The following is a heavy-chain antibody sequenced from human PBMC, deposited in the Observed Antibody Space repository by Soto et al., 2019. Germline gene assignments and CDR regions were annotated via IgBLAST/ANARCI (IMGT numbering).Heavy chain of an antibody. CDR3: ARDRDDYGSGNYYNRSDF. D-gene: IGHD3-10*01. CDR2: IIPIFGTP. CDR1: GGIFSTYA. Sequence: QVQLVQSGAEVKKPGSSVKVSCKASGGIFSTYAISWLRRAPGQGLEWMGGIIPIFGTPNYAQRFQGRVTITADESTSTAYMEVSRLRSEDTAVYYCARDRDDYGSGNYYNRSDFWGQGTLVTVSS. J-gene: IGHJ4*02. V-gene: IGHV1-69*01.